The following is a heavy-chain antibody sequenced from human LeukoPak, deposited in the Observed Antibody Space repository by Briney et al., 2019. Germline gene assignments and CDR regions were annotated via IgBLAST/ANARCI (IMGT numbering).Heavy chain of an antibody. CDR1: GFTFSNYA. V-gene: IGHV3-23*01. D-gene: IGHD3-22*01. CDR2: ISGSGGST. CDR3: AKRLDSSGYYYDY. J-gene: IGHJ4*02. Sequence: GGSLRLSCAASGFTFSNYAMSWVRQAPGKGLEWVSAISGSGGSTSYADSVKGRFTISRDNSKNTLYLQMNSLRAEDTALYCCAKRLDSSGYYYDYWGQGTLVTVSS.